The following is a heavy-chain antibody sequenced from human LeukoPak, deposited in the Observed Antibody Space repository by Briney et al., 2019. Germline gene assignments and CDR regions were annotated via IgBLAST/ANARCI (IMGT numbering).Heavy chain of an antibody. CDR1: GYTFTSYY. CDR2: INPSGGST. D-gene: IGHD6-13*01. V-gene: IGHV1-46*01. Sequence: ASVKVSCKASGYTFTSYYMHWVRQAPGQGLEWMGIINPSGGSTSYAQKFQGRVTMARDMSTSTVYMELSSLRSEDTAVYYCARSNSSSRSWFDPWGQGTLVTVSS. CDR3: ARSNSSSRSWFDP. J-gene: IGHJ5*02.